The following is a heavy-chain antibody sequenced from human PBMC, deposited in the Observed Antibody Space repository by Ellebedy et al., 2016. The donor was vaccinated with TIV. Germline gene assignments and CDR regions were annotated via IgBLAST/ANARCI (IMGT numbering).Heavy chain of an antibody. CDR2: IYYSGST. CDR3: ARRTDSGSYYDYFNS. CDR1: GAFITNSGYY. D-gene: IGHD1-26*01. V-gene: IGHV4-39*01. Sequence: SETLSLTCNVSGAFITNSGYYWGWIRQPPGKGLEWIGVIYYSGSTYYNPSLKSRVTVSVDTSRNQFSLKLTSVTAADTAVYYCARRTDSGSYYDYFNSWGQGTLVTVSS. J-gene: IGHJ4*02.